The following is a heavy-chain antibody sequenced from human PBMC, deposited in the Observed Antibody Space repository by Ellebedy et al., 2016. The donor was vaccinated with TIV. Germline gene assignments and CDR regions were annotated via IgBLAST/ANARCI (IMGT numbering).Heavy chain of an antibody. V-gene: IGHV1-46*01. Sequence: ASVKVSCKASGYTFTSYYMHWVRQAPGQGFEWMGIINPSGGSTSYAQKFQGRVTMTRDTSTSTVYMELSSLRSEDTAVYYCARDLRDSSSSRYYYGMDVWGQGTTVTVSS. CDR2: INPSGGST. D-gene: IGHD6-6*01. CDR1: GYTFTSYY. J-gene: IGHJ6*02. CDR3: ARDLRDSSSSRYYYGMDV.